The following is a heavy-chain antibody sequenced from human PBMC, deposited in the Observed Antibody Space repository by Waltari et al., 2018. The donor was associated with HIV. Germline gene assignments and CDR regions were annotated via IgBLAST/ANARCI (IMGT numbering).Heavy chain of an antibody. V-gene: IGHV3-48*03. Sequence: EVQVVESGGGLVQPGGSLRLSCAASGFTFSSYEMNWGRQAPGQGLEWVSYISSSGSTIYFADSVKGRFTMSRDNAKNSLYLRMNSLRAEDTAVYYCARAFMIRGTGAFDIWGQGTMVTVSS. D-gene: IGHD3-10*01. CDR3: ARAFMIRGTGAFDI. CDR1: GFTFSSYE. J-gene: IGHJ3*02. CDR2: ISSSGSTI.